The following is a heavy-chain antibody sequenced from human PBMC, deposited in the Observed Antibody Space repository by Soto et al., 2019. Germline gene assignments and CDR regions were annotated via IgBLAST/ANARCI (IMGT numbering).Heavy chain of an antibody. CDR2: ISSSGSTI. J-gene: IGHJ5*02. CDR3: ARDQIRSGDYVLNWFDP. CDR1: GVTFSDYY. Sequence: GGSLRLSCAASGVTFSDYYMGGIRQAPGKGLGWVSYISSSGSTIYYADSVKGRFTISRDNAKNSLYLQMNSLRAEDTAVYYCARDQIRSGDYVLNWFDPWGQGTLVTVSS. V-gene: IGHV3-11*01. D-gene: IGHD4-17*01.